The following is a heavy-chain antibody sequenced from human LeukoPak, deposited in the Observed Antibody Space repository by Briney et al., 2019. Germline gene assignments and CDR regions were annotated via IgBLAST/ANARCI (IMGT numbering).Heavy chain of an antibody. D-gene: IGHD2-2*01. CDR1: GGSFSGYY. CDR3: ASDTSLVLNCSSTSCQEYYFDY. CDR2: INHSGSP. J-gene: IGHJ4*02. Sequence: SETLSLTCAVYGGSFSGYYWSWIRQPPGKGLEWIGEINHSGSPNYNPPLKSRVTISVDTSKNQFSLRLSSVTAADTAVYYCASDTSLVLNCSSTSCQEYYFDYWGQGTLVTVSS. V-gene: IGHV4-34*01.